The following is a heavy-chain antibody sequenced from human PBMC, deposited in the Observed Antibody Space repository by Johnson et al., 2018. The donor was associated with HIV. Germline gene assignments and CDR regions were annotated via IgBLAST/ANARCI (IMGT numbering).Heavy chain of an antibody. CDR3: AKETRESRSAFDV. CDR2: IQFDGSHK. V-gene: IGHV3-30*02. D-gene: IGHD2-2*01. J-gene: IGHJ3*01. Sequence: QVQLVESGGGVVQPGRSLRLACVTSGFSISNYAMHWVRQAPGKGLEWVTFIQFDGSHKYSADFVKGRFTISRDTSKKSVFLKMNNLRPEDTAVYDCAKETRESRSAFDVWGQGTLVTVSS. CDR1: GFSISNYA.